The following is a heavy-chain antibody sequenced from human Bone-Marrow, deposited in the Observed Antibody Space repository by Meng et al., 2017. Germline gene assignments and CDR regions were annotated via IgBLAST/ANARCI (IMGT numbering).Heavy chain of an antibody. CDR3: ARVHGGYRRGYFDY. J-gene: IGHJ4*02. Sequence: GGSLRLSCKASGYTFPDYWLHWVRRAPGQGLEWMGRINPKSGDTHYAQKFQGRVTITADKSTSTAYMELSSLRSEDTAVYYCARVHGGYRRGYFDYWGQGTLVTVSS. CDR1: GYTFPDYW. D-gene: IGHD5-12*01. CDR2: INPKSGDT. V-gene: IGHV1-2*06.